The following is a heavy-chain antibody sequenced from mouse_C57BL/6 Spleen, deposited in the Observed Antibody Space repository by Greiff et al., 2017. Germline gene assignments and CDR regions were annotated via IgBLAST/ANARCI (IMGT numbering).Heavy chain of an antibody. Sequence: LVESGAELARPGASVKLSCKASGYTFTSYGISWVKQRTGQGLEWIGEIYPRSGNTYYNEKFKGKATLTADKSSSTAYMELRSLTSEDSAVYFCARDDYSAYWGQGTLVTVSA. J-gene: IGHJ3*01. D-gene: IGHD2-4*01. CDR2: IYPRSGNT. CDR3: ARDDYSAY. V-gene: IGHV1-81*01. CDR1: GYTFTSYG.